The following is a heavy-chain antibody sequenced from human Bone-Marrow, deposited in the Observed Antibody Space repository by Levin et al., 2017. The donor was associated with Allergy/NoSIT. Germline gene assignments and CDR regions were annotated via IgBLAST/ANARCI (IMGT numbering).Heavy chain of an antibody. J-gene: IGHJ4*02. CDR3: TTGHCGGDCYSGDY. V-gene: IGHV3-15*01. CDR2: IKSNTDGGAT. CDR1: GFTLTKAW. D-gene: IGHD2-21*02. Sequence: LSLTCAASGFTLTKAWMSWVRQAPGKGLEWLGRIKSNTDGGATDYAAPVKGRFTISRDDSKNTVYLQMNSLKPEDSALYYCTTGHCGGDCYSGDYWGQGTLVTVSS.